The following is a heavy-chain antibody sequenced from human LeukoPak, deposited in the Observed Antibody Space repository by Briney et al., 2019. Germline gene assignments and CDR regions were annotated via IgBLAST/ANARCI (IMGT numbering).Heavy chain of an antibody. J-gene: IGHJ4*02. CDR2: ISSSGSTI. CDR1: GFTFSSYE. D-gene: IGHD5-24*01. CDR3: ARDRWEMAAEI. Sequence: GGSLRLSCAASGFTFSSYEMNWVRQAPGKGLEGVSYISSSGSTIYYADSVKGRFTISRDNAKNSLYLQMNSLRAEDTAVYYCARDRWEMAAEIWGQGTLVTVSS. V-gene: IGHV3-48*03.